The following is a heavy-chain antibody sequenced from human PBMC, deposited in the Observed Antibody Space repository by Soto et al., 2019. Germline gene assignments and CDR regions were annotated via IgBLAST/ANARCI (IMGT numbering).Heavy chain of an antibody. CDR1: GYSFTSYW. CDR2: IDPSDSYT. D-gene: IGHD2-2*01. Sequence: GESLKISCKGSGYSFTSYWITWVRQMPGKGLEWMGRIDPSDSYTNYSPSFQGHVTISVDKSISTAYLQWSSLKASDTAMYYCARESAVVIPVFDPWGQGTLVTVSS. J-gene: IGHJ5*02. CDR3: ARESAVVIPVFDP. V-gene: IGHV5-10-1*01.